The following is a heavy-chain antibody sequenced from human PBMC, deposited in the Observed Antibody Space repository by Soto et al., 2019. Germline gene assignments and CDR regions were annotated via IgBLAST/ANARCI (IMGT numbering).Heavy chain of an antibody. Sequence: QLQLQESGPGLVKPSDTLSLTCTVSGGSISSSSYYWGWIRQPPGKGLEWIGSLYYTGTSYYNPSLKSRVTIAVDTPKSQFSLRLSSVTAAGTAMYYCARHGTDILVVTSYYCFALDVWGQGTAVTVSS. CDR2: LYYTGTS. CDR3: ARHGTDILVVTSYYCFALDV. V-gene: IGHV4-39*01. CDR1: GGSISSSSYY. D-gene: IGHD2-21*02. J-gene: IGHJ6*02.